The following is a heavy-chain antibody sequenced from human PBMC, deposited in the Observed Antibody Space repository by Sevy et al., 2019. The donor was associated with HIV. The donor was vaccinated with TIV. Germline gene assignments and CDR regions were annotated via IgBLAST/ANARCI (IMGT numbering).Heavy chain of an antibody. Sequence: GGSLRLSCAASGFTFSSYAMSWVRQAPGKGLEWVSAISGSGGSTYYADSVKGRFTISRDNSKNTLYLQMNSLRAEDTAVYYCATDYYDSSGYYYLASPTFDYWGQGTLVTVSS. CDR3: ATDYYDSSGYYYLASPTFDY. CDR2: ISGSGGST. CDR1: GFTFSSYA. D-gene: IGHD3-22*01. V-gene: IGHV3-23*01. J-gene: IGHJ4*02.